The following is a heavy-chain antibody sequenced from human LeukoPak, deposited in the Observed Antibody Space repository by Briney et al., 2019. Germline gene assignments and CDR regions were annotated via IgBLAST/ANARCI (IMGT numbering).Heavy chain of an antibody. Sequence: KPSETLSLTCTVSGGSISSSSYYWGWIRQPPGKGLEWIGSIYYSGSTYYNPSLKSRVTISVDTSKSQFSLKLSSVTAADTAVYYCARHYDSSGGGSFDPWGQGTLVTVSS. V-gene: IGHV4-39*01. D-gene: IGHD6-19*01. J-gene: IGHJ5*02. CDR1: GGSISSSSYY. CDR2: IYYSGST. CDR3: ARHYDSSGGGSFDP.